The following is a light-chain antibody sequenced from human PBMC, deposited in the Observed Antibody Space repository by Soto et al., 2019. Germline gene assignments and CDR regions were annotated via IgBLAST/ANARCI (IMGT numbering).Light chain of an antibody. V-gene: IGKV1-33*01. Sequence: IQMTHSPSSLSASVGDRVTITCQAGEEIIRYWNWYQQKPGKEPRHLIYDIANLEVGGPSRFSGSGSGTDFTFPITSRLPEDVATYFCQQYDNVQLTFGGGTKVDIK. CDR1: EEIIRY. J-gene: IGKJ4*01. CDR2: DIA. CDR3: QQYDNVQLT.